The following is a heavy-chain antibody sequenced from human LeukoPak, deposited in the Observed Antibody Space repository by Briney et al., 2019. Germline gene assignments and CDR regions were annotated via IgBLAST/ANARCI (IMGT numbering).Heavy chain of an antibody. CDR1: GGSFSGYY. D-gene: IGHD3-10*01. J-gene: IGHJ4*02. CDR3: ARSPAGY. V-gene: IGHV4-34*01. Sequence: SETLSLTCAVYGGSFSGYYWSWIRQPPGKGLEWIGEINHSGSTNYNPSLKSRVTISVDTSKNQFSLKLSSVTAADTAVYYCARSPAGYWGQGTLVTVSS. CDR2: INHSGST.